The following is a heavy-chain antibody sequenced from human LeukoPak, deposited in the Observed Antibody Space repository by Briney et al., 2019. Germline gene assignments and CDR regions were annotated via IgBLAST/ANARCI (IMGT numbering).Heavy chain of an antibody. CDR3: ARTYYYGSGSYSYYFDY. D-gene: IGHD3-10*01. Sequence: PGGSLRLSCAASGFTFSSYSMNWVRQAPGKGLEWVSYISSSSSTIYYADSVKGRFTISRDNAKNSLYLQMNSLRAEDTAVYYCARTYYYGSGSYSYYFDYWGQGTLVTVSS. V-gene: IGHV3-48*04. J-gene: IGHJ4*02. CDR1: GFTFSSYS. CDR2: ISSSSSTI.